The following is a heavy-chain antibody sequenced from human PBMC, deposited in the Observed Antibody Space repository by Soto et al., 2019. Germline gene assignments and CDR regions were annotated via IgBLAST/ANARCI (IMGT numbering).Heavy chain of an antibody. D-gene: IGHD6-13*01. J-gene: IGHJ6*02. V-gene: IGHV1-2*02. Sequence: XAVKVSGTAAGSTFTGYYTHCVRQSTGQGLEWMGWINPNSGGTNYAQTFQCRVTMTRDTSMSTAYMELSRLRSDDTAVYYCTRDKARIAEVPLSYYYYALDVWGQGTTVTVSS. CDR3: TRDKARIAEVPLSYYYYALDV. CDR1: GSTFTGYY. CDR2: INPNSGGT.